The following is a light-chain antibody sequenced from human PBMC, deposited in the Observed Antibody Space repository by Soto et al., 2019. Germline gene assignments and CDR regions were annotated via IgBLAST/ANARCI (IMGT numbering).Light chain of an antibody. CDR2: EVS. J-gene: IGLJ1*01. CDR1: NTDVGGYNF. CDR3: ASYTSFNTRV. Sequence: QSALTQPASVSGSPGQSITISCTGTNTDVGGYNFVSWFQQYPGKAPKLMIFEVSNRPSGVSDRFSGSKSGNTASLTISGIQAEDEADYYSASYTSFNTRVFGTGAKLTVL. V-gene: IGLV2-14*01.